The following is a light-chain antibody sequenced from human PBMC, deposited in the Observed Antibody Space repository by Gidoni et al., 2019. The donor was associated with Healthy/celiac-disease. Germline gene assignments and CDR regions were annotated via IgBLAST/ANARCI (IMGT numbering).Light chain of an antibody. J-gene: IGKJ2*02. CDR2: DAS. V-gene: IGKV1-33*01. CDR1: QSISSY. Sequence: TLSASVGDRVTIACRASQSISSYLDWYQQKPGKAPRLLIYDASNLETGIPARFSGSGSGTDFTFTISSLQPEDVAAYYCQQYSNLPPCTFGQGTKLEIK. CDR3: QQYSNLPPCT.